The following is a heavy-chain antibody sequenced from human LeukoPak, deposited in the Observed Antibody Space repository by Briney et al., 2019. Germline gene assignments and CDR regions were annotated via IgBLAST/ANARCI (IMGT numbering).Heavy chain of an antibody. D-gene: IGHD6-13*01. V-gene: IGHV3-7*01. Sequence: GGSLRLSCADSGFTSNKYWMSWVRQAPGKGLEWMANINQDGSQKYYLDSVKGRFTISRDNAKSSVYLQMNSLRAEDTALYYCARGLATAAAYWGQGTLVTVSS. CDR1: GFTSNKYW. J-gene: IGHJ4*02. CDR2: INQDGSQK. CDR3: ARGLATAAAY.